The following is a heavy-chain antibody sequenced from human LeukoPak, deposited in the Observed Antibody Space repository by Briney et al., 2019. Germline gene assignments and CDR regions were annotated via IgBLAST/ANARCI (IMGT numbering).Heavy chain of an antibody. CDR1: GFTFSSYA. Sequence: GGSLRLSCAASGFTFSSYAMHWVRQAPGKGLEWVSGISWNSGSIGYADSVKGRFTISRDNAKNSLYLQMNSLRAEDTALYYCAKDPYYDILTGYSLDYWGQGTLVTVSS. J-gene: IGHJ4*02. V-gene: IGHV3-9*01. D-gene: IGHD3-9*01. CDR2: ISWNSGSI. CDR3: AKDPYYDILTGYSLDY.